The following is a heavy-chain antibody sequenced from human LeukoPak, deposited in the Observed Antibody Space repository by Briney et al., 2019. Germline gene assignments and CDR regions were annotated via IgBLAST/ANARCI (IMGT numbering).Heavy chain of an antibody. D-gene: IGHD6-13*01. CDR2: VFHSGST. CDR3: ARLAPYSSSWYIDY. CDR1: GDSISTNHW. J-gene: IGHJ4*02. Sequence: NPSETLSLTCAVSGDSISTNHWWSWVRQPPGKGLEWIGEVFHSGSTNYNPSLKSRVSISIDKSKNLFSLKLTSVTAADTAMYYCARLAPYSSSWYIDYWGQGTLVTVSS. V-gene: IGHV4-4*02.